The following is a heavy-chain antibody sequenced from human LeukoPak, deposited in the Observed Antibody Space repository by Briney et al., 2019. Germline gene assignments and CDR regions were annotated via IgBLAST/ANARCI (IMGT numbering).Heavy chain of an antibody. CDR2: IIPILGIA. J-gene: IGHJ4*02. CDR1: GGTFSSYA. Sequence: SVKVSCKASGGTFSSYAISWVRQAPGQGLEWMGRIIPILGIANYAQKFQGRVTITADKSTSTAYMELSSLRSEDTAVYYCASIPRGYSSGWYDIDYWGQGTLVTVSS. D-gene: IGHD6-19*01. CDR3: ASIPRGYSSGWYDIDY. V-gene: IGHV1-69*04.